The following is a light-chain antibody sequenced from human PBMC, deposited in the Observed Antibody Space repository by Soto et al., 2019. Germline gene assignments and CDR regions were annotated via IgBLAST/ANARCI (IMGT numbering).Light chain of an antibody. V-gene: IGLV1-47*01. CDR3: AAWDDSLSGPRV. Sequence: QTVVTQPPSASGTPGQRVTISCSGSSSNIGSNYVYWYQQLPGTAPKLLIYRNNHRPSGVPYRCSGSKSGTSASLAISGLRSEDEADYYCAAWDDSLSGPRVFGGGTKLTVL. J-gene: IGLJ3*02. CDR2: RNN. CDR1: SSNIGSNY.